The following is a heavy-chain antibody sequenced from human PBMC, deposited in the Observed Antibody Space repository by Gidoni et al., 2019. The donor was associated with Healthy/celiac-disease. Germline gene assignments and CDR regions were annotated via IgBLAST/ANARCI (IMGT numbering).Heavy chain of an antibody. Sequence: QVQLVQSGAEVKKPGASVKVSCKASGYTFTSYGIRWSRQAPGQGLEWMGWISAYNGNTNYAQKLQGRVTMTTDTSTSTAYMELRSLRSDDTAVYYCAREGFIVVVPAAEEPDYYYYGMDVWGQGTTVTVSS. CDR1: GYTFTSYG. CDR3: AREGFIVVVPAAEEPDYYYYGMDV. V-gene: IGHV1-18*01. CDR2: ISAYNGNT. D-gene: IGHD2-2*01. J-gene: IGHJ6*02.